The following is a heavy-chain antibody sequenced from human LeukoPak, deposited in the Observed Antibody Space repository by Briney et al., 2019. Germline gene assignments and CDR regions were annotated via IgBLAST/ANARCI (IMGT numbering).Heavy chain of an antibody. CDR1: GYTLTSYA. CDR2: INTNTGNP. V-gene: IGHV7-4-1*02. Sequence: ASVKVSCKASGYTLTSYAMNWVRQAPGQGLEWMGWINTNTGNPTYAQGFTGRFVFSLDTSVSTAYLQISSLKAEDTAVYYCARKLYSARYNWFDPWGQGTLVTVSS. J-gene: IGHJ5*02. CDR3: ARKLYSARYNWFDP. D-gene: IGHD2-15*01.